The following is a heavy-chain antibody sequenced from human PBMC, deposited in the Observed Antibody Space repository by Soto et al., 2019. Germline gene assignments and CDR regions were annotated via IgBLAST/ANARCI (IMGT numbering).Heavy chain of an antibody. Sequence: QLHLQESGPGLVKPSETLSLNCNVSGGSISKSDIYWGWIRQSPGKGLEWIGSINYHGRPYYSPSLQGRVSISVDTSQRRFSLRLRSVTAADTGLYYCERRDCGGGSCYQSYFDFWGQGIEVTVSS. J-gene: IGHJ4*02. CDR2: INYHGRP. CDR3: ERRDCGGGSCYQSYFDF. V-gene: IGHV4-39*02. CDR1: GGSISKSDIY. D-gene: IGHD2-15*01.